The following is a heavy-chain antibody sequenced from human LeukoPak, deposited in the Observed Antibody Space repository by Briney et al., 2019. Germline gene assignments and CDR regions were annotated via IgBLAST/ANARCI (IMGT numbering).Heavy chain of an antibody. D-gene: IGHD6-13*01. V-gene: IGHV4-59*01. CDR1: GGSISSYY. J-gene: IGHJ5*02. CDR2: IYYSGST. Sequence: SETLSLTFTVSGGSISSYYWSWIRQPPGKGLEWIGYIYYSGSTNYNPSLKSRVTISVDTSKNQFSLKLSSVTAADTAVYYCARIAAAGTGWFDPWGQGTLVTVSS. CDR3: ARIAAAGTGWFDP.